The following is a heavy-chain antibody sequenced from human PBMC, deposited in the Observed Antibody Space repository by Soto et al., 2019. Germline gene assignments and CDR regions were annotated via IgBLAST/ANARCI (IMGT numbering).Heavy chain of an antibody. CDR3: AREPVAGIWFDP. V-gene: IGHV1-18*01. D-gene: IGHD6-19*01. CDR1: GYTFTSYG. J-gene: IGHJ5*02. CDR2: INSYNGNT. Sequence: QVQLVQSGAEVKKPGASVKVSCKASGYTFTSYGISWVRQAPGQGLEWMGWINSYNGNTNYAQKPQDRVTRSTDTSTSTAYMELRSLISDDTAVYYCAREPVAGIWFDPWGQGTLVTVSS.